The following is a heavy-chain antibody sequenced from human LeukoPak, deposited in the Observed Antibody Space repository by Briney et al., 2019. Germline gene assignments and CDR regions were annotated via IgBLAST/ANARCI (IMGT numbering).Heavy chain of an antibody. J-gene: IGHJ4*02. CDR1: GGTFSSYA. CDR2: IIPIFGTA. CDR3: ARDGSGYDYGAYFDY. Sequence: GASVKVSCKASGGTFSSYAISWVRQAPGQGLEWMGGIIPIFGTANYAQKFQGRVTITADKSTSTAYMELSSLRSEDTAVYYCARDGSGYDYGAYFDYWGQGTLVTVSS. D-gene: IGHD5-12*01. V-gene: IGHV1-69*06.